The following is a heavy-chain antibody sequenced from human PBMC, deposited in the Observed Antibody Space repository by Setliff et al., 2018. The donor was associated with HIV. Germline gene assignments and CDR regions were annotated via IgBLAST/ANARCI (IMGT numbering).Heavy chain of an antibody. V-gene: IGHV4-39*07. J-gene: IGHJ6*02. CDR1: GGFIKNSNYY. CDR3: ARGRSCSSSSCYLVYYYYYGMDV. CDR2: IHYSGST. Sequence: SETLSLTCTVYGGFIKNSNYYWGWIRQPPGKGLEWIGNIHYSGSTYYNPSLKSRVTISVDTSKNQFSLRLSSVTAADTAVYYCARGRSCSSSSCYLVYYYYYGMDVWGHGSTVTVSS. D-gene: IGHD2-2*01.